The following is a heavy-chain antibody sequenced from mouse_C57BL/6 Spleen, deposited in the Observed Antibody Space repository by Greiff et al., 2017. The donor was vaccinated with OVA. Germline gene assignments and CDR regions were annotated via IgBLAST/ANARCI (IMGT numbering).Heavy chain of an antibody. CDR3: ARKTVVVDY. D-gene: IGHD1-1*01. J-gene: IGHJ2*01. CDR1: GYTFTDYY. V-gene: IGHV1-19*01. CDR2: INPYNGGT. Sequence: VQLKQSGPVLVKPGASVKMSCKASGYTFTDYYMNWVKQSHGKSLEWIGVINPYNGGTSYNQKFKGKATLTVDKSSSTAYMELNSLTSEDSAVYYCARKTVVVDYWGQGTTLTVS.